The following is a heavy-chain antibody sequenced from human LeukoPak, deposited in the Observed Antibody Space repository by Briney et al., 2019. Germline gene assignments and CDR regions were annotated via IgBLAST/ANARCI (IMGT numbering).Heavy chain of an antibody. J-gene: IGHJ4*02. CDR3: AKDTDYYGSGSQHH. V-gene: IGHV3-23*01. D-gene: IGHD3-10*01. CDR1: GFTFSSYA. Sequence: GGSLRLSCAASGFTFSSYAMSWVRQAPGKGLEWVSAISGTGGSTYYADSVKRRFTISRDNSKNTLYLQMNSLRAEDTAVYYCAKDTDYYGSGSQHHWGQGTLVTVSS. CDR2: ISGTGGST.